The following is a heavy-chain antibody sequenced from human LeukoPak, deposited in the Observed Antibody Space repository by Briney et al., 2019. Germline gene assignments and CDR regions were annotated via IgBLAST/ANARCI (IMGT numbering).Heavy chain of an antibody. CDR3: ARLIGYEKGYVFDI. D-gene: IGHD5-12*01. CDR2: IWNDGSHK. Sequence: GGSLRLSCAASGFTFSSYGMHWVRQAPGRGLEWVAVIWNDGSHKYYADSVKGRFTISRDNSKNTLYMQMNSLRAEDTAVYYCARLIGYEKGYVFDIWGQGTMVTVSS. J-gene: IGHJ3*02. V-gene: IGHV3-33*01. CDR1: GFTFSSYG.